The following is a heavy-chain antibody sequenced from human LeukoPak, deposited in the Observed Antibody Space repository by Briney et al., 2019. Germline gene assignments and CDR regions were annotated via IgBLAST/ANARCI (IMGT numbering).Heavy chain of an antibody. CDR2: IYYSGST. CDR3: ASHLGGATTYFQH. D-gene: IGHD1-26*01. Sequence: PSETLSLTCTVSGGSISSYYWSWIRQPPGKGLEWIGYIYYSGSTNYNPSLKSRVTISVDTSKNQFSLKLSSVTAADTAVYYCASHLGGATTYFQHWGQGTLVTVSS. V-gene: IGHV4-59*08. J-gene: IGHJ1*01. CDR1: GGSISSYY.